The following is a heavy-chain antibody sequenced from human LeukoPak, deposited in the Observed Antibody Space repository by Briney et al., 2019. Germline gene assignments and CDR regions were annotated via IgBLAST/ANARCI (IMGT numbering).Heavy chain of an antibody. CDR3: ARESGSYLWRSWLNP. Sequence: SETLSLTCTVSGYSISNGYYWTWIRQPPGKGLEWIGNIYNSGNTNYNPSLKSRVTISVDTSKNQFSLKLNSVTAADTAVYYCARESGSYLWRSWLNPWGQGTLVTVSS. J-gene: IGHJ5*02. CDR1: GYSISNGYY. CDR2: IYNSGNT. V-gene: IGHV4-59*01. D-gene: IGHD3-16*01.